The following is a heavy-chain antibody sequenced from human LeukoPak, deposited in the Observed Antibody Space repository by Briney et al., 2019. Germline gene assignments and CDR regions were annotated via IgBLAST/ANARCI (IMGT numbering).Heavy chain of an antibody. V-gene: IGHV3-30*18. CDR3: AKDRVRAYYYYGMDV. CDR2: ISYDGSNK. CDR1: GFTFSNYA. Sequence: PGGSLRLSCAASGFTFSNYAMSWVRQAPGKGLEWVAVISYDGSNKYYADSVKGRFTISRDNSKNTLYLQMNSLRAEDTAVYYCAKDRVRAYYYYGMDVWGQGTTVTVSS. J-gene: IGHJ6*02.